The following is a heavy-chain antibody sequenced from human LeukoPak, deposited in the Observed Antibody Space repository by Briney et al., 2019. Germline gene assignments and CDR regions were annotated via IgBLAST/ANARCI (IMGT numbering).Heavy chain of an antibody. CDR3: ARQDDYGFDY. CDR1: GGSISSSSYC. J-gene: IGHJ4*02. CDR2: IYYSGST. D-gene: IGHD4-17*01. Sequence: SETLSLTCTVSGGSISSSSYCSGWIRQPPGKGLEWIGSIYYSGSTYYNPSLKSRVTISVDTCKNPFSLKLSSVTAANTAVYYCARQDDYGFDYWGQGTLVTVSS. V-gene: IGHV4-39*01.